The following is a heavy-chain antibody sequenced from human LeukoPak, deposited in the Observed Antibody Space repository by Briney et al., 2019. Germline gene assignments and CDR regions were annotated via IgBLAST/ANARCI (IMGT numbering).Heavy chain of an antibody. Sequence: SETLSLTCTVSGGSISSYYWSWIRQPPGKGLEWIGYIYYSGSTNYNPSLKSRVTISVDTSKNQFSLKLSSVTAADTAVYYCAGARGSTFSSASYYYYYMDVWGKGTRSPSP. V-gene: IGHV4-59*01. CDR3: AGARGSTFSSASYYYYYMDV. CDR1: GGSISSYY. CDR2: IYYSGST. D-gene: IGHD2-2*01. J-gene: IGHJ6*03.